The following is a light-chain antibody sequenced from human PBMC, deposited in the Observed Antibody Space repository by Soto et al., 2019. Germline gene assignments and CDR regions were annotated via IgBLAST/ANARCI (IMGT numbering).Light chain of an antibody. Sequence: AIQMTQSPSSQSASVGDRVTITCRASQAIRNDLVWYQQKPGKAPKLLIYAASSLQSGVPSRFSGSGSGTDFTLTISSLQAEDCAAYYCLQDYNYPPTFGQGTRLEIK. J-gene: IGKJ5*01. CDR3: LQDYNYPPT. V-gene: IGKV1-6*02. CDR1: QAIRND. CDR2: AAS.